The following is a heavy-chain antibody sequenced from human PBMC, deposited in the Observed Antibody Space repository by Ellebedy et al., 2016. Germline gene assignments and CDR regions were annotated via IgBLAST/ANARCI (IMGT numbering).Heavy chain of an antibody. CDR1: GGSISSSSYY. CDR2: IYYSGST. J-gene: IGHJ3*02. D-gene: IGHD3-22*01. V-gene: IGHV4-61*01. CDR3: ARDRDYYDSSGYYPSAFDI. Sequence: SETLSLTCTVSGGSISSSSYYWGWIRQPPGKGLEWIGYIYYSGSTNYNPSLKSRVTISVDTSKNQFSLKLSSVTAADTAVYYCARDRDYYDSSGYYPSAFDIWGQGTMVTVSS.